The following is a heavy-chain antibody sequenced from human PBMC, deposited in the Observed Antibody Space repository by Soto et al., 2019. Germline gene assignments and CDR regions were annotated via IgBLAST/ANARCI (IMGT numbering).Heavy chain of an antibody. CDR1: GDSVSSNSAA. D-gene: IGHD3-10*01. Sequence: SQTLSLTCAISGDSVSSNSAAWKWIRQCPSRGLEWLGRTYCRSKWYNDYAVSVKSRITINPDASKNQFSLQLNSVTPEDTAVYYCARGGPDYYGSGNYFDCWGQGTLVTVSS. CDR3: ARGGPDYYGSGNYFDC. CDR2: TYCRSKWYN. J-gene: IGHJ4*02. V-gene: IGHV6-1*01.